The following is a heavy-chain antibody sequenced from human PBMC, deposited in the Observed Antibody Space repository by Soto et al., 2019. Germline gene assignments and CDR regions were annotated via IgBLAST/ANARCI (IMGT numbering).Heavy chain of an antibody. CDR1: GYDLTNYW. CDR3: VRHWGDKSGGVDY. V-gene: IGHV5-51*01. D-gene: IGHD3-10*01. CDR2: IHPRDSDT. Sequence: GESLKISCQASGYDLTNYWIGWVRQMPGKGLEWMGSIHPRDSDTRYSPSFQGQVTILVDKSISTAYLQWSSPKASDTAIYYCVRHWGDKSGGVDYWGQGTLVTVSS. J-gene: IGHJ4*02.